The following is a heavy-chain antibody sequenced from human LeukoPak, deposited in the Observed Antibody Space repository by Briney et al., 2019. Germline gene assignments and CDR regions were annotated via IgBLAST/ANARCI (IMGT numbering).Heavy chain of an antibody. CDR1: DDSISDYY. Sequence: SETLSLTCTVSDDSISDYYRGWIRQPPGKGLEWIGYIYYSGSINYNPSLKSRVTISVDTSKNQFSLKLSSVTAADTAVYYCARAYDFWSGRNWFDPWGQGTLVIVSS. J-gene: IGHJ5*02. V-gene: IGHV4-59*08. CDR3: ARAYDFWSGRNWFDP. CDR2: IYYSGSI. D-gene: IGHD3-3*01.